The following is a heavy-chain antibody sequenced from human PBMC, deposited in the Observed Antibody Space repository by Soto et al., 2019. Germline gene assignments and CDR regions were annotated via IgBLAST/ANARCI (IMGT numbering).Heavy chain of an antibody. CDR1: GKPSTGFG. J-gene: IGHJ4*02. CDR2: ISSYNGNT. CDR3: ATGGGQTYGDFDF. V-gene: IGHV1-18*01. Sequence: ASVKVSCKASGKPSTGFGSSWVGKAPGQGLEWMGWISSYNGNTRYAQKFQGRVSMTTDTSTNTGSMELRSLTSDDTAVYYCATGGGQTYGDFDFWGQGTLVTVSS. D-gene: IGHD2-8*01.